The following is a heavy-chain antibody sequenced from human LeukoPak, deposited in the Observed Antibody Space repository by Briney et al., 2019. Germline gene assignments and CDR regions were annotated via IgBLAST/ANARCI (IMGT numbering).Heavy chain of an antibody. Sequence: SETLSLTCAVYGESFSAYYWGWIRQPPGKGLEWIGTMYHSGSTNYNPSLKSRVTISVDASKNQFSLKLSSVTAADTAVYFCARGFRGDNFDYWGQGTLVTVSS. V-gene: IGHV4-38-2*01. CDR3: ARGFRGDNFDY. J-gene: IGHJ4*02. CDR1: GESFSAYY. D-gene: IGHD7-27*01. CDR2: MYHSGST.